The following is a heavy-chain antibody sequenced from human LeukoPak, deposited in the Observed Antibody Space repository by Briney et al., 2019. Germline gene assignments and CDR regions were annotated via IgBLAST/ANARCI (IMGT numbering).Heavy chain of an antibody. CDR3: ARQRNYDFWSGTRRGWFDP. CDR2: IYYSEST. D-gene: IGHD3-3*01. Sequence: PSETLSLTCTVSGGSISSSSYYWGWIRQPPGKGLEWIGSIYYSESTYYNPSLKSRVTISVDTSKNQFSLKLNSVTAADTAVYYCARQRNYDFWSGTRRGWFDPWGQGTLVTVSS. CDR1: GGSISSSSYY. J-gene: IGHJ5*02. V-gene: IGHV4-39*01.